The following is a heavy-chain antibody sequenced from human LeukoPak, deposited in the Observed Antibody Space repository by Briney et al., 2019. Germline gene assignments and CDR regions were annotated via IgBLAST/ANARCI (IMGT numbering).Heavy chain of an antibody. CDR3: ARRSGWYAPGL. CDR2: INHSGST. CDR1: GGSISGYY. D-gene: IGHD6-19*01. V-gene: IGHV4-34*01. J-gene: IGHJ4*02. Sequence: PSETLSLTCTVSGGSISGYYWSWIRQPPGKGLEWIGEINHSGSTNYNPSLKSRVTISIDTSKNQFSLKRSSVTAADTAVYYCARRSGWYAPGLWGQGTLVTVSS.